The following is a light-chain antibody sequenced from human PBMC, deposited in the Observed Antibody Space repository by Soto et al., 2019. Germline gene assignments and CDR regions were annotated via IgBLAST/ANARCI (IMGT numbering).Light chain of an antibody. J-gene: IGLJ1*01. CDR1: SGDIGGYDY. CDR2: EVT. CDR3: SSYAGSNNPYV. Sequence: LTQPPSASGSPGQSVTISCTGTSGDIGGYDYVSWYQQHPGKAPKLMIYEVTKRPLGVPDRFSGSKSGNTASLTVSGLQAEDEADYYCSSYAGSNNPYVFGTGTKGTVL. V-gene: IGLV2-8*01.